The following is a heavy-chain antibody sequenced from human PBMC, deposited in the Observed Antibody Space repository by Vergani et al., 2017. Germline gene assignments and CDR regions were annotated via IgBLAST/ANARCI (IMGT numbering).Heavy chain of an antibody. Sequence: EVELVQSGPEMRKPGESLKISCKGSEYSFGNYWIVWVRQMPGKGLEWMGIIYPADSDTRYSPSFQGQVTISADNSISTAFLQWDSLKASDTALYYCARHTTYTDSWGQGTLVTVSS. CDR3: ARHTTYTDS. CDR2: IYPADSDT. CDR1: EYSFGNYW. V-gene: IGHV5-51*01. D-gene: IGHD1-1*01. J-gene: IGHJ4*02.